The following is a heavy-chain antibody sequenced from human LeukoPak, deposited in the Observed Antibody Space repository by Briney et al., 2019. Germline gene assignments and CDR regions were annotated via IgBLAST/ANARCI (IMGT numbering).Heavy chain of an antibody. J-gene: IGHJ4*02. V-gene: IGHV4-61*05. CDR3: ARGEFWSGYYSYDY. CDR2: IYYSGST. CDR1: GGSISSSSYY. Sequence: SETLSLTCTVSGGSISSSSYYWGWIRQPPGKGLEWIGYIYYSGSTNYNPSLKSRVTISVDTSKNQFSLKLSSVTAADTAVYYCARGEFWSGYYSYDYWGQGTLVTVSS. D-gene: IGHD3-3*01.